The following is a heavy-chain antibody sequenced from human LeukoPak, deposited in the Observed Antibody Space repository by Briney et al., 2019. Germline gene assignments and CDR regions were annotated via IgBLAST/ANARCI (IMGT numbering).Heavy chain of an antibody. Sequence: GSSVKVSCKASGGTFSSYAISWVRQAPGQGLEWMGRIIPILGIANYAQKFQGRVTITADKSTSTAYMELSSLRSEDTAVYYCARDGGLSDYAFDYWGQGTLVTVSS. J-gene: IGHJ4*02. V-gene: IGHV1-69*04. CDR3: ARDGGLSDYAFDY. D-gene: IGHD4-17*01. CDR2: IIPILGIA. CDR1: GGTFSSYA.